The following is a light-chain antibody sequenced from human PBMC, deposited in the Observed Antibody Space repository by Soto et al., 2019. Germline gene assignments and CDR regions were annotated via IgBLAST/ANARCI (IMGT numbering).Light chain of an antibody. V-gene: IGKV1-5*01. CDR1: RNVNDC. Sequence: DIQMTQSPSTVSASVGDSVSITCRASRNVNDCLAWYQQKPGRAPRLLIYHASTLETGVPTKFRGSASGTEFTLTSSGLQPDDLATYSFQQYHAYQTFGQGTKLEIK. CDR3: QQYHAYQT. CDR2: HAS. J-gene: IGKJ2*01.